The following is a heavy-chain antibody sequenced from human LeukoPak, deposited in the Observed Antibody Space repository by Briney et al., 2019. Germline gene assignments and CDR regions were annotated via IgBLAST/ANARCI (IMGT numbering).Heavy chain of an antibody. J-gene: IGHJ3*02. CDR1: GYSFIKYW. CDR3: ARGTNDDGDYNDAFDI. CDR2: IYPGDSDT. V-gene: IGHV5-51*01. D-gene: IGHD4-17*01. Sequence: PGESLKISCKGSGYSFIKYWIGWVRPMPGKGLEWMGIIYPGDSDTRYSPSFQGQVTISADKSINIAYLQWSSLKASDTAMYYCARGTNDDGDYNDAFDIWGQGTMVTVSS.